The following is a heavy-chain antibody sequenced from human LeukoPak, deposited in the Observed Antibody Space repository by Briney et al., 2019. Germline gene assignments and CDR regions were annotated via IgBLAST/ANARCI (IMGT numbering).Heavy chain of an antibody. J-gene: IGHJ5*02. CDR2: IYHSGST. CDR1: GYSISSGYY. CDR3: ARQSLPRVVPAAINWFDP. V-gene: IGHV4-38-2*02. Sequence: SETLSLTCTVSGYSISSGYYWGWIRQPPGKGLEWIGSIYHSGSTYYNPSLKSRVTISVDTSKNQFSLKLSSVTAADTAVYYCARQSLPRVVPAAINWFDPWGQGTLVTVSS. D-gene: IGHD2-2*01.